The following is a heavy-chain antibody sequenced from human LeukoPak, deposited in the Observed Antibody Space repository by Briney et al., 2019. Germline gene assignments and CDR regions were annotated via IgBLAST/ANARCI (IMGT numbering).Heavy chain of an antibody. V-gene: IGHV1-69*05. Sequence: ASVKVSCKASGGTFSSYAISWVRQAPGQGLEWMGRIIPIFGTANYAQKFQGRVTSTTDESTSTAYMELSSLRSEDTAVYYCARDMDYYDSRFFDYWGQGTLVTVSS. CDR2: IIPIFGTA. J-gene: IGHJ4*02. CDR3: ARDMDYYDSRFFDY. D-gene: IGHD3-22*01. CDR1: GGTFSSYA.